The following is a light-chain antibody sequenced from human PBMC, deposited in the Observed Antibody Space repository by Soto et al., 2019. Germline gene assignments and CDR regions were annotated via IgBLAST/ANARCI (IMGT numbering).Light chain of an antibody. J-gene: IGLJ2*01. Sequence: QLVLTQSPSASASLGASVKLTCTLSSGHSSYAIACHQQQPERGPQYLMKLNSDGSHSKGDGIPDRFSGSSSGAERYLTFSSLQSEDEADYYCQTWGTGILVFGGGTKLTV. V-gene: IGLV4-69*01. CDR1: SGHSSYA. CDR3: QTWGTGILV. CDR2: LNSDGSH.